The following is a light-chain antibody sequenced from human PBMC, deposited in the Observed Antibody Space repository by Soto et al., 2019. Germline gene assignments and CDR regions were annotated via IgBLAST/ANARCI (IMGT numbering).Light chain of an antibody. CDR3: QQYDVLPLS. J-gene: IGKJ3*01. CDR1: QDISNY. CDR2: DAS. Sequence: DVQITQSPSSLSASVGDRVTITCQASQDISNYLNWYQQKPGKAPRLLIYDASNLETGVPSRFSGSGSGTHFTFTINSLQTEDLATYYCQQYDVLPLSFGPGTKVDIK. V-gene: IGKV1-33*01.